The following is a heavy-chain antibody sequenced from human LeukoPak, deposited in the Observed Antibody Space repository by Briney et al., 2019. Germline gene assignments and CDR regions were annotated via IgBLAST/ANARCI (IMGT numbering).Heavy chain of an antibody. J-gene: IGHJ4*02. Sequence: ASVKVSCEASGYTFTSYTINWVRQAPGQGLEWMGGISAYNTNTNYAQKVQGRVSMTTDTSTSTAYMELRSLRSDDTAVYYCARQGDWMDYWGQGTLVTVSS. CDR2: ISAYNTNT. CDR3: ARQGDWMDY. V-gene: IGHV1-18*01. D-gene: IGHD2-21*02. CDR1: GYTFTSYT.